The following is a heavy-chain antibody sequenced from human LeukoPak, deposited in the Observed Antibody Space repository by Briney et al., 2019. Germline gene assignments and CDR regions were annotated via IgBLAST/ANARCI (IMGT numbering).Heavy chain of an antibody. CDR2: ISYIEST. Sequence: SETLSVTCAVSDDSFSSHYWTWIRQPPGKGLEWIGYISYIESTNYNPSLKSRVTISIDTSRNQFSLRLSSVTAADTAVYYCARDLVTVTKGFDIWGQGTMVSVSS. CDR3: ARDLVTVTKGFDI. J-gene: IGHJ3*02. V-gene: IGHV4-59*11. CDR1: DDSFSSHY. D-gene: IGHD4-17*01.